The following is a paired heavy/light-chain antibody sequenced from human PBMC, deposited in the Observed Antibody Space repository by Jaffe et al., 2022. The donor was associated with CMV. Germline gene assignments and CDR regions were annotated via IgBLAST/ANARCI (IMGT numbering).Light chain of an antibody. CDR1: KLGNKY. V-gene: IGLV3-1*01. CDR3: QAWDSTTVV. Sequence: SYELTQPPSVSVSPGQTASITCSGDKLGNKYACWYQQKPGQSPVLVIYQDNKRPSGIPERFSGSNSGNTATLTISGTQAMDEADYYCQAWDSTTVVFGGGTKLTVL. CDR2: QDN. J-gene: IGLJ2*01.
Heavy chain of an antibody. D-gene: IGHD4-17*01. V-gene: IGHV3-48*03. Sequence: EVQLVESGGGLVQPGGSLRLSCAASGFTFSSYEMNWVRRAPGKGLEWVSYISSSGRTIYYADSVKGRFTISRDNAKNSLFLQMNSLRAEDTAVYYCAREFYGGNQGRAFDIWGQGTMVTVSS. CDR1: GFTFSSYE. J-gene: IGHJ3*02. CDR3: AREFYGGNQGRAFDI. CDR2: ISSSGRTI.